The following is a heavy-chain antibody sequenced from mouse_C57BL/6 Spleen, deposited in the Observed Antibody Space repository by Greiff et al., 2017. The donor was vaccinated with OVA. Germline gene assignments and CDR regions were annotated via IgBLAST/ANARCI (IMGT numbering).Heavy chain of an antibody. D-gene: IGHD1-2*01. V-gene: IGHV1-54*01. Sequence: QVQLQQSGAELVRPGTSVKVSCKASGYAFTNYLIEWVKQRPGQGLEWIGVINPGSGGTNYNEKFKGKATLTADKSSSTAYMQLSSLTSEDSAVYFCARWTTAYFDYWGQGTTLTVSS. CDR1: GYAFTNYL. CDR3: ARWTTAYFDY. J-gene: IGHJ2*01. CDR2: INPGSGGT.